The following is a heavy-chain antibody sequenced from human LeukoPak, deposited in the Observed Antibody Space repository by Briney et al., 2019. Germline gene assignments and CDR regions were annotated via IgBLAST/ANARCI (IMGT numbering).Heavy chain of an antibody. J-gene: IGHJ5*02. D-gene: IGHD4-11*01. CDR2: IYTSGST. CDR3: ARVDSNYDGVGNWFDP. V-gene: IGHV4-4*07. Sequence: SETLSLSCTVSGGSISSYYWSWIRHPAGKGLEWIGRIYTSGSTNYNPSLKSRVTMSVDTSKNQFSLKLSSVTAADTAVYYCARVDSNYDGVGNWFDPWGQGTLVTVSS. CDR1: GGSISSYY.